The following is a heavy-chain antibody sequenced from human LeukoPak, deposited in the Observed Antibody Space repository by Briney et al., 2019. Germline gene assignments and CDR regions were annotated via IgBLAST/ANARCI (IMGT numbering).Heavy chain of an antibody. CDR3: ARGGGLRWLYYYMDV. Sequence: SETLSLTCTVSASSISSGYFWGWIRRPPGEGLEWIGSIYHNGDTYYTPSLKSRVSISVDTSKNQFSLKLSSVTAADTAVYFCARGGGLRWLYYYMDVWGRGTTVTVSS. V-gene: IGHV4-38-2*02. CDR1: ASSISSGYF. D-gene: IGHD3-16*01. CDR2: IYHNGDT. J-gene: IGHJ6*03.